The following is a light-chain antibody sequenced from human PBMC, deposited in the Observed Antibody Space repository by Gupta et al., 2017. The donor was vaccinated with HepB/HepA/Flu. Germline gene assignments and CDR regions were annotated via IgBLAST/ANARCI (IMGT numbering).Light chain of an antibody. V-gene: IGKV3-20*01. CDR3: QQYGGAPRT. CDR1: QSVDTY. CDR2: GAS. Sequence: EIVLTQSPGTLSLSPGERGTLFCRASQSVDTYLVWYQQKPGQAPRLLIYGASNRATGIPDRFSGSGSGTDFTLTISRLEAEDVAVYYCQQYGGAPRTFGQGTKVEMK. J-gene: IGKJ1*01.